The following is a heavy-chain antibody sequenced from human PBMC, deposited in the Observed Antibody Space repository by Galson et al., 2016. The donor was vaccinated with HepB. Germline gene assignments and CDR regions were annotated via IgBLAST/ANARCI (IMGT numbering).Heavy chain of an antibody. D-gene: IGHD5-18*01. CDR3: AREPRGYSYGYYFDY. J-gene: IGHJ4*01. Sequence: ETLSLTCAVYGGSFSGYYWSWIRQPPGKGLEWIGEINHGGSANFNPSLKTRVTISVDTSKNQFSLKLSSVTAADTAVYYCAREPRGYSYGYYFDYWGQGTPVTVSS. CDR1: GGSFSGYY. CDR2: INHGGSA. V-gene: IGHV4-34*01.